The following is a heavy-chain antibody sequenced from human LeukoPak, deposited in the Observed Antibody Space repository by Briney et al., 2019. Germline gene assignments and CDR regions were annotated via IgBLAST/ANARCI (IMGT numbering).Heavy chain of an antibody. J-gene: IGHJ4*02. Sequence: GGSLRLSCAASGFTFSSYAMNWVRQAPGKGLEWVSGISGSGGSTYYADSVKGRFTISRDNSKNTLYLQMNSLRAEDTAVYYCAKSNWYQYSQFDYWGQGTLVTVSS. V-gene: IGHV3-23*01. CDR2: ISGSGGST. CDR1: GFTFSSYA. D-gene: IGHD6-13*01. CDR3: AKSNWYQYSQFDY.